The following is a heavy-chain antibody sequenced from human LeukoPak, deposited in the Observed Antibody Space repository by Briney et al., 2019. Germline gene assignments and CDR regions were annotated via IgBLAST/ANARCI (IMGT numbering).Heavy chain of an antibody. CDR1: GGSISSYY. Sequence: SETLSLTCTVSGGSISSYYWSWIRQPAGKGLEWIGRIYTSGSTNYNPSLKSRVTMSVDTSKNQFSLKPSSVTAADTAVYYCARVSLEYYYDSSGYYPSYYFDYWGQGTLVTVSS. V-gene: IGHV4-4*07. CDR3: ARVSLEYYYDSSGYYPSYYFDY. CDR2: IYTSGST. J-gene: IGHJ4*02. D-gene: IGHD3-22*01.